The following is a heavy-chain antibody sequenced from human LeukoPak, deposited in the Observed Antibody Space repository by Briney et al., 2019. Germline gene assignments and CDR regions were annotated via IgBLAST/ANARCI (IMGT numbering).Heavy chain of an antibody. D-gene: IGHD3-22*01. CDR1: GFTFSSYA. CDR3: AKGGAYYYDSSAYYRD. V-gene: IGHV3-23*01. Sequence: PGGSLRLSCAASGFTFSSYAMSWVRQAPGKGLEWVSAISGSGGSTYYADSVKCRFTISRDNSKYTLYLQMNSLRAEDTAVYYCAKGGAYYYDSSAYYRDWGQGTLVTVSS. CDR2: ISGSGGST. J-gene: IGHJ4*02.